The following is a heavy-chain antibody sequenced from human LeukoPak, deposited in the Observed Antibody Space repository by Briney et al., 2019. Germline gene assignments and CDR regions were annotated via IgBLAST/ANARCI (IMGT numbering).Heavy chain of an antibody. V-gene: IGHV1-69*04. CDR3: ARVAPRHVLRYFGWKLTRSYYYYGMDV. Sequence: SVKVSCKASGGTFSSYAISWVRQAPGQGLEWMGRIIPILGIANYAQKFQGRVTMTRNTSISTAYMELSSLRSEDTAVYYCARVAPRHVLRYFGWKLTRSYYYYGMDVWGQGTTVTVSS. CDR1: GGTFSSYA. D-gene: IGHD3-9*01. J-gene: IGHJ6*02. CDR2: IIPILGIA.